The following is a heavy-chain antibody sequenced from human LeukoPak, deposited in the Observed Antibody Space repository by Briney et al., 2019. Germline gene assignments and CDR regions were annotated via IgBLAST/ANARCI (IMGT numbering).Heavy chain of an antibody. Sequence: SETLSLTCTVSGGSISSYYWSWIRQPPGKGLEWIGYIYYSGSTNYNPSLKSRVTISVDTSKNQFSLKLSSVTAADTAVYYRARVGSQRGGSYFGGYYYYMDVWGKGTTVTVSS. J-gene: IGHJ6*03. V-gene: IGHV4-59*01. CDR3: ARVGSQRGGSYFGGYYYYMDV. CDR1: GGSISSYY. CDR2: IYYSGST. D-gene: IGHD1-26*01.